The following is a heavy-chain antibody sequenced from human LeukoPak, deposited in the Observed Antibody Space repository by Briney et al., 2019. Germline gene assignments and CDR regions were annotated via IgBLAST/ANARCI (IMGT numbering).Heavy chain of an antibody. J-gene: IGHJ5*02. V-gene: IGHV4-34*01. CDR2: INHSGST. CDR3: ARRGALRYYDSSGYYST. Sequence: SETLSLTCAVYGGSFSGYYWSWIRQPPGKGLEWIGEINHSGSTNHNPSLKSRVTISVDTSKNQFSLKLSSVTAADTAVYYCARRGALRYYDSSGYYSTWGQGTLVTVSS. D-gene: IGHD3-22*01. CDR1: GGSFSGYY.